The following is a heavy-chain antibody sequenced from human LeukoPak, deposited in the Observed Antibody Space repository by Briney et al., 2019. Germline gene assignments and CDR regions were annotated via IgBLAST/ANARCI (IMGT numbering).Heavy chain of an antibody. Sequence: ASVKVSCKASGYTFTSYDINWVRQATGQGLEWMGWMNPNSGNTGYAQKFRGRVTMTRNTSISTAYMELSSLRSEDTAVYYCARAGVPLRAIFGVVIYGNWFDPWGQGTLVTVSP. V-gene: IGHV1-8*01. CDR2: MNPNSGNT. D-gene: IGHD3-3*01. J-gene: IGHJ5*02. CDR3: ARAGVPLRAIFGVVIYGNWFDP. CDR1: GYTFTSYD.